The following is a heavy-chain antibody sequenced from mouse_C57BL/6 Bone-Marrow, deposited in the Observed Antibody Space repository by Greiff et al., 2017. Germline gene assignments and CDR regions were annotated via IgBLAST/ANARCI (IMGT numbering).Heavy chain of an antibody. V-gene: IGHV1-36*01. J-gene: IGHJ1*03. CDR2: VYPYNGGP. D-gene: IGHD1-1*01. Sequence: EVQLQQSGPVLVKPGPSVKISCKASGFTITDYYMHWVKQSHGKSLEWIGLVYPYNGGPSYNQQFKGKDPLTVDTSSSTAYLELNSLTSEDSAVYYCARMGLYYYGSFYWYFDVWGTGTTVTVSS. CDR3: ARMGLYYYGSFYWYFDV. CDR1: GFTITDYY.